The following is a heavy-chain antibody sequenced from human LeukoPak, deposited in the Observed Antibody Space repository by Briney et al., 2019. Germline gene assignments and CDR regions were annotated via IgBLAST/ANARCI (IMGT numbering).Heavy chain of an antibody. CDR3: ANRYSQEPK. V-gene: IGHV3-23*01. J-gene: IGHJ4*02. CDR2: IGGSGGST. CDR1: GFTFSSYA. Sequence: GGFLRLSCAASGFTFSSYAMSWVRQAPGKGLEWVSAIGGSGGSTYYADSVKGRFTISRDNSKNTLYLQMNSLRAEDTAVYYCANRYSQEPKWGQGTLVTVSS. D-gene: IGHD5-18*01.